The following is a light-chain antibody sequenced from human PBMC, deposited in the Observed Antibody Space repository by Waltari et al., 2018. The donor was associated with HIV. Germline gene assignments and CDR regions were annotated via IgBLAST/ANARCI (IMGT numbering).Light chain of an antibody. J-gene: IGLJ3*02. V-gene: IGLV3-25*03. CDR1: GLTEKY. CDR2: KDI. Sequence: SYGLTQTPSMSVSPGQTARITCSRSGLTEKYSSWYSQKPGQAPVLLIYKDIERPSGIPDRIAGSRSGTQVTLTINNVQAEDDGDYYCQSTDFEGTWVCGGGTRLTVL. CDR3: QSTDFEGTWV.